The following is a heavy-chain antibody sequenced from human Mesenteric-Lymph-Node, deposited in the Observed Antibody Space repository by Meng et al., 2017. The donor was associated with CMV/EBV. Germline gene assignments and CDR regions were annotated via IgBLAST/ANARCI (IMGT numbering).Heavy chain of an antibody. D-gene: IGHD1-1*01. CDR3: VTPPRHYKYNWYTYSFDY. CDR2: ISTGGANT. J-gene: IGHJ4*02. Sequence: GGSLRLSCAASGFTFSSYAMNWVRQPPGGGLEWVSGISTGGANTNYVDSVKGRFTISRDNSKNTLYLQMNSLRAEDTAIYYCVTPPRHYKYNWYTYSFDYWGQGTLVTVSS. CDR1: GFTFSSYA. V-gene: IGHV3-23*01.